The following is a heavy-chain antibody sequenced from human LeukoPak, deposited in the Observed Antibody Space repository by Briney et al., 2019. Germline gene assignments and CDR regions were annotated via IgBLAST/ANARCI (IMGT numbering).Heavy chain of an antibody. CDR1: GSTFTGYY. CDR2: INPNSGGT. V-gene: IGHV1-2*06. CDR3: TRATSVVVPAADHYYYGMDV. J-gene: IGHJ6*02. D-gene: IGHD2-2*01. Sequence: ASVKVSCKASGSTFTGYYMHWVRQAPGQGLEWMGRINPNSGGTDYAQKFQGRVTMTRDTSLSTAYMELSRLRSDDTAVYYCTRATSVVVPAADHYYYGMDVWGQGTTVTVSS.